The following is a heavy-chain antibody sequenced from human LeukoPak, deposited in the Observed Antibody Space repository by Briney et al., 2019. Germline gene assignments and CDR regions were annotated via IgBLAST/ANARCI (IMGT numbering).Heavy chain of an antibody. Sequence: GASVKVSCKTSGYTFNSYGISWVRQAPGQGLEWRGWISAYNGNTDYAQRFQGRVTMTTDTSTSTAYMELWNLRSDDTAVYYCARDMYYYSRTGFDPWGQGTLVTVSS. J-gene: IGHJ5*02. CDR1: GYTFNSYG. CDR2: ISAYNGNT. CDR3: ARDMYYYSRTGFDP. D-gene: IGHD3-10*01. V-gene: IGHV1-18*01.